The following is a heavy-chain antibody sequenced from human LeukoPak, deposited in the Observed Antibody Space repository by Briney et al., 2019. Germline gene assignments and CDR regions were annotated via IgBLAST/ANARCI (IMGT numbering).Heavy chain of an antibody. J-gene: IGHJ4*02. Sequence: GGSLRLSCAASGFIFSNYDMTWVRQAPGKGLEWVSFVRSSSSDIFYADSVKGRFTISRDNAQNSLYLQMNNLRVEDTAVYYCARDPPGGVHLDFDHWGRGTLVTVSS. V-gene: IGHV3-21*01. CDR1: GFIFSNYD. CDR2: VRSSSSDI. D-gene: IGHD3-10*01. CDR3: ARDPPGGVHLDFDH.